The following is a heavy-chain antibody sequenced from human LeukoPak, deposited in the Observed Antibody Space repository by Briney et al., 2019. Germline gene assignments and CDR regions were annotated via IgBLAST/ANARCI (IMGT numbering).Heavy chain of an antibody. CDR1: GFTFTNYW. Sequence: GGSLRLSCVASGFTFTNYWMHWVRRAPGKGLVWVARMNSDASSTSYADSVKGRFTISRDNAKKTLHLQMNSLRADDTAVYYCARGPDYGGPLRGQGTLVTVSP. D-gene: IGHD4-23*01. V-gene: IGHV3-74*01. J-gene: IGHJ4*02. CDR2: MNSDASST. CDR3: ARGPDYGGPL.